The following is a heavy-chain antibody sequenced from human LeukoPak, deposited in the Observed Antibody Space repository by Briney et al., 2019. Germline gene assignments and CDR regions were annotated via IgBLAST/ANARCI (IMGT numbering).Heavy chain of an antibody. V-gene: IGHV4-34*01. Sequence: SETLSLTCTVSGGSFSGYYCTWIRQPPGKGLEWIGEINHSGSANYNPSLKSRVTISLDTSKNQFSLKLSSVTAADTAVYYCARGRAKEGRNYDFWSGYYSYWGQGTLVTVSS. CDR3: ARGRAKEGRNYDFWSGYYSY. CDR1: GGSFSGYY. J-gene: IGHJ4*02. CDR2: INHSGSA. D-gene: IGHD3-3*01.